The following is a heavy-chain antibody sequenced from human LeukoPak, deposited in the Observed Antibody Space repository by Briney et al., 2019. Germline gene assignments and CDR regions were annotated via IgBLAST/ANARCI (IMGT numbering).Heavy chain of an antibody. D-gene: IGHD1-26*01. J-gene: IGHJ3*01. CDR2: ISITSDYI. Sequence: GGSLRLSCAASGFTFSSYTMNWVRQAPGKELEWVSSISITSDYIYYPDSMKGRFTISRDNAKNSLYLQMNSLRAEDTAVYYCARARSSGSHRVVNAFDVWGQGTMVTVSS. CDR3: ARARSSGSHRVVNAFDV. V-gene: IGHV3-21*01. CDR1: GFTFSSYT.